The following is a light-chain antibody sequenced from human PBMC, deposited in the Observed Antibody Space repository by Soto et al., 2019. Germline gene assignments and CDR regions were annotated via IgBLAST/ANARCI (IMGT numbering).Light chain of an antibody. Sequence: DILMTQTPLSSPVSLGQPASISCTSSQSLVHSDGNTYWSWLHHRPGQPPRLLIYKISNRFSGVPSRFRGSGSGTYFTLTISSLQSEDFAVYYCQQYNKWPLTFGPGAKVDIK. CDR2: KIS. CDR3: QQYNKWPLT. J-gene: IGKJ3*01. V-gene: IGKV2-24*01. CDR1: QSLVHSDGNTY.